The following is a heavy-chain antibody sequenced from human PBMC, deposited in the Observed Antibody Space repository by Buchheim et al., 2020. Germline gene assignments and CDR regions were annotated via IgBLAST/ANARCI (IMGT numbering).Heavy chain of an antibody. Sequence: QVQLVESGGGVVQPGRSLRLSCAASGFTFSSYGMHWVRQAPGKGLEWVAVIWYDGSNKYYADSVKGRFTISRDNSKNTLYLQMNSLRAEDTAVYYCARDRAAAGIWYYYYYGMDVWGQGTT. D-gene: IGHD6-13*01. CDR2: IWYDGSNK. V-gene: IGHV3-33*01. CDR1: GFTFSSYG. J-gene: IGHJ6*02. CDR3: ARDRAAAGIWYYYYYGMDV.